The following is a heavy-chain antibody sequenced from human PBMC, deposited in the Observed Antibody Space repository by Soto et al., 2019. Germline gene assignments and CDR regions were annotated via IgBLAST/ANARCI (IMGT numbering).Heavy chain of an antibody. D-gene: IGHD2-15*01. CDR1: GFTFSSYG. CDR3: AREGTSCSGGSCYPHFDY. CDR2: IWYDGSNK. V-gene: IGHV3-33*01. Sequence: QVQLVESGGGVVQPGRSLRLSCAASGFTFSSYGMHWVRQAPGKGLEWVAVIWYDGSNKYYADSVKGRFTISRDNSKNKLYLQMNSLRAEDTAVYYCAREGTSCSGGSCYPHFDYWGQGTLVTVSS. J-gene: IGHJ4*02.